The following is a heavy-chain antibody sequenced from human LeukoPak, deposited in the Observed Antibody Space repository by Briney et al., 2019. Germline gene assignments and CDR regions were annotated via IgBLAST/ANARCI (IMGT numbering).Heavy chain of an antibody. CDR3: TRLRPAGTESYFYYAMDV. CDR1: GFTFSSYS. J-gene: IGHJ6*02. CDR2: ITSSGGTI. D-gene: IGHD6-13*01. Sequence: PGGSLRLSCAASGFTFSSYSMNWVRQAPGKGLEWVSYITSSGGTIYYADSVKGRFTISRDNAKNSLYLQMNSLRDEDTAVYYCTRLRPAGTESYFYYAMDVWGQGTTVTVSS. V-gene: IGHV3-48*02.